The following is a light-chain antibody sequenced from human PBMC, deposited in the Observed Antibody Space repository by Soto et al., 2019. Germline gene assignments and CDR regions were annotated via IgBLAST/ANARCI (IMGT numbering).Light chain of an antibody. CDR1: QTISSW. CDR3: QQYNSYSYT. V-gene: IGKV1-5*03. J-gene: IGKJ2*01. Sequence: DIQMTQSPSTLSGSVGDRVTITCRASQTISSWLAWYQQKPGRAPKLLIYKASSLESGVPSRFSGSGSGTEFTLTISSLQPDDFATYYCQQYNSYSYTFGQGT. CDR2: KAS.